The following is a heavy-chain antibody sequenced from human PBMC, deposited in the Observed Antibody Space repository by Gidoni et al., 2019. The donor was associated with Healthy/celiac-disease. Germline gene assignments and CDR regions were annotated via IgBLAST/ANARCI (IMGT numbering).Heavy chain of an antibody. CDR2: IYYSGST. CDR1: GGSISSSSYY. J-gene: IGHJ4*02. Sequence: QLQLQESGPGLVKPSETLSLTCTVSGGSISSSSYYWGWIRQPPGKGLEWIGSIYYSGSTYYNPSLKSRVTISVDTSKNQFSLKLSSVTAADTAVYYCARHWSDDYVDFDVESSSDFDYWGQGTLVTVSS. D-gene: IGHD4-17*01. CDR3: ARHWSDDYVDFDVESSSDFDY. V-gene: IGHV4-39*01.